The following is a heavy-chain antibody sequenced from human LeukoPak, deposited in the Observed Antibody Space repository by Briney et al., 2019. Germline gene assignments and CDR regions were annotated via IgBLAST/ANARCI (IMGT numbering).Heavy chain of an antibody. CDR2: IYYSGST. CDR3: ARGYYYDSSGAGEFDY. J-gene: IGHJ4*02. D-gene: IGHD3-22*01. V-gene: IGHV4-39*07. CDR1: GGSISSGGFY. Sequence: SQTLSLTCTVSGGSISSGGFYWSWIRQPPGKGLEWIGSIYYSGSTYYNPSLKSRVTISVDTSKNQFSLKLSSVTAADTAVYYCARGYYYDSSGAGEFDYWGQGTLVTVSS.